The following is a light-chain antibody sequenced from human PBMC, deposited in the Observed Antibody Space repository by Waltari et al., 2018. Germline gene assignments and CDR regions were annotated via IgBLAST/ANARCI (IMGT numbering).Light chain of an antibody. CDR3: LVGYSGVVV. V-gene: IGLV7-46*01. J-gene: IGLJ2*01. Sequence: QAVVTQEPSLTVSPGGPVTLTCASSTGPVPRDNYPYWSQQKPGQVPRTLIYDTSDKPSWTPARFSGSLLGGKAALTLSGAQPEDEADYYCLVGYSGVVVIGGGTKLTVL. CDR2: DTS. CDR1: TGPVPRDNY.